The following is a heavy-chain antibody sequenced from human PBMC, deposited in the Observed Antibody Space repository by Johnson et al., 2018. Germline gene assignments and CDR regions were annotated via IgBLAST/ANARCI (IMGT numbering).Heavy chain of an antibody. CDR3: SRDRGDYVYYMDV. CDR1: GFTFGEYA. J-gene: IGHJ6*03. Sequence: VQLVQSGGGLVQXGRSXRLXCTGSGFTFGEYAMSWFRQAPGKGLEWVGFIRSKAYGMKTEYDASVKGRFNNSRDDSKTIAYLQMNSLKTEDTAVYYCSRDRGDYVYYMDVWCKGTTVTVSS. V-gene: IGHV3-49*03. CDR2: IRSKAYGMKT.